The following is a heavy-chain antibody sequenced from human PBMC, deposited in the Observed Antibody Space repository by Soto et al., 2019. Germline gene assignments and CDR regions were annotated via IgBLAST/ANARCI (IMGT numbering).Heavy chain of an antibody. Sequence: ASVKVSCKASGYTFTSYGISWVRQAPGQGLEWMGWISAYNGNTNYAQKLQGRVTMTTDTSTSTAYMELRSLRSDDTAVYYCAREHKRYSSDDWFDPWGQGTLVTVSS. J-gene: IGHJ5*02. CDR3: AREHKRYSSDDWFDP. V-gene: IGHV1-18*01. D-gene: IGHD6-19*01. CDR1: GYTFTSYG. CDR2: ISAYNGNT.